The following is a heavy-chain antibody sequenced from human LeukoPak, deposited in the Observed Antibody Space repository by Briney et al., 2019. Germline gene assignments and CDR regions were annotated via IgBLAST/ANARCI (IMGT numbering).Heavy chain of an antibody. V-gene: IGHV3-53*05. D-gene: IGHD5-18*01. CDR1: GFTVSSYY. Sequence: GGSLRPSCAASGFTVSSYYMNWVRQAPGKELEWVSVIYTGGGRYYADSVRGRFTISRDTSKNMVFLQMNSLRAEDTAVYYCAKGQLSQDYWGQGTLVTVSS. CDR2: IYTGGGR. J-gene: IGHJ4*02. CDR3: AKGQLSQDY.